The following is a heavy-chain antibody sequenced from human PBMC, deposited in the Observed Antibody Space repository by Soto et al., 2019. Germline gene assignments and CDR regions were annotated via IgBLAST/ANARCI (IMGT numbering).Heavy chain of an antibody. V-gene: IGHV3-66*01. CDR3: ARAVAGTPDY. J-gene: IGHJ4*02. Sequence: EVQLVESGGGLVQPGGSLRLSCAVSGFTVSSNYMSWVRQAPGKGLEWVSVIYSGGSTYYADSVKGRFTISRDNSKNTLYLQMTSLRAEDTAVYYCARAVAGTPDYWGQGTLVTVSS. D-gene: IGHD6-19*01. CDR1: GFTVSSNY. CDR2: IYSGGST.